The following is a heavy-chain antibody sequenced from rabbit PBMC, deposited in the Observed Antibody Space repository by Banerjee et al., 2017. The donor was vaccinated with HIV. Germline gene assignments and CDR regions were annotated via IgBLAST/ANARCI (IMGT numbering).Heavy chain of an antibody. CDR2: IYAGSSGST. J-gene: IGHJ4*01. CDR1: GIDFTSDYY. D-gene: IGHD5-1*01. CDR3: AVDTDGIGVGIAM. V-gene: IGHV1S45*01. Sequence: QQQLEESGGGLVKPGGTLTLTCKASGIDFTSDYYMCWVRQAPGKGLEWIACIYAGSSGSTYYASWAKGRFTISKTSSTTVTLQMTSLTAADTATYFCAVDTDGIGVGIAMWGPGTLVTVS.